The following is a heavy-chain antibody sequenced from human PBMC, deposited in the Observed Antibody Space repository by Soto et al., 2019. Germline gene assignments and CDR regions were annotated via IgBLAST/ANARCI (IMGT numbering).Heavy chain of an antibody. CDR1: GGSISSSSYY. J-gene: IGHJ5*02. V-gene: IGHV4-39*01. Sequence: LSLTCTVSGGSISSSSYYWGWIRQPPGKGLEWIGSIYYSGSTYYNPSLKSRVTISVDTSKNQFSLKLSSVTAADTAVYYCARPYYYDSWFDPWGQGTLVTVSS. D-gene: IGHD3-22*01. CDR2: IYYSGST. CDR3: ARPYYYDSWFDP.